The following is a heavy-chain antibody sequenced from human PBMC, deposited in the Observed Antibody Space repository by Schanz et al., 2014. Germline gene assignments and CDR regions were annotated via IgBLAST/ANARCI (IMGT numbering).Heavy chain of an antibody. CDR3: ARDEGRDGYNLAFDV. J-gene: IGHJ3*01. CDR2: VYMSAAST. D-gene: IGHD5-12*01. V-gene: IGHV3-53*01. CDR1: GFTVSSHY. Sequence: EVQLEESGGGLIQPGGSLRLSCAVSGFTVSSHYMSWVRQAPGKGLEWVSTVYMSAASTRYADSVKGRFIISRDSSKNTLFLQMNSLRPEDTALYFCARDEGRDGYNLAFDVWGQGTLVTVSS.